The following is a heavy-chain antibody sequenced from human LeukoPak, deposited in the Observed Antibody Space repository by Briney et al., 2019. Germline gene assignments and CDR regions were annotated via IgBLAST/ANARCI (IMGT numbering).Heavy chain of an antibody. Sequence: GGSLRLSCAASGFTVSSYYMSWVRQAPGKGLEWVSVIYSGRTTYYSDSAKGRFTISCGNTTNTPYLQLNSMRGEEDAVYYCACGGSGRSGGYWGQGTLVTVSS. V-gene: IGHV3-66*01. CDR3: ACGGSGRSGGY. D-gene: IGHD1-26*01. CDR2: IYSGRTT. CDR1: GFTVSSYY. J-gene: IGHJ4*02.